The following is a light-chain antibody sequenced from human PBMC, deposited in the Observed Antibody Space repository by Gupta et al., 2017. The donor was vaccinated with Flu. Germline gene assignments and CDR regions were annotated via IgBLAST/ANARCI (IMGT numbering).Light chain of an antibody. V-gene: IGKV2-30*01. J-gene: IGKJ1*01. CDR3: MHSTRSPWT. Sequence: DAVMTQSPLSLPVTLGQPASISCRSSESLVYSDGDSYVSWFHQRPGQSPRRLIYKASNRDSGVPDRISGSGSDTDFTLTISRLEAEDVGVYYCMHSTRSPWTFGQGTKVEI. CDR2: KAS. CDR1: ESLVYSDGDSY.